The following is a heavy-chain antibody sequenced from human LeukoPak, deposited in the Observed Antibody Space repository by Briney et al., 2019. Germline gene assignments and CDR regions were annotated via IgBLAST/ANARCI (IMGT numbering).Heavy chain of an antibody. CDR1: GYPINNAYY. CDR2: LYHPDST. CDR3: ARGLRFLEWLFDY. D-gene: IGHD3-3*01. V-gene: IGHV4-38-2*01. Sequence: SETLSLTCAVSGYPINNAYYWVWIRQPPGKGLEWIGSLYHPDSTYYNPSLKSRVTMSVDTSRNQFSLKLSFVTAADTAVYYCARGLRFLEWLFDYWGQGTLVTVSS. J-gene: IGHJ4*02.